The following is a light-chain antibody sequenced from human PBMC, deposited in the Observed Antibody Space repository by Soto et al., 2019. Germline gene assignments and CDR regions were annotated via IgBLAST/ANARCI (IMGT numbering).Light chain of an antibody. V-gene: IGLV7-46*01. CDR1: TGAVTSGHY. CDR3: LLSYSGARPYV. Sequence: QAVVTQEPSLTVSPGGTVTLTCGSSTGAVTSGHYPYWFQQKPGQAPRTLIYDTSNEHSWTPARFSGSLLGGKAALTLSGAQPEDEAEYYCLLSYSGARPYVFGTGTKLTVL. CDR2: DTS. J-gene: IGLJ1*01.